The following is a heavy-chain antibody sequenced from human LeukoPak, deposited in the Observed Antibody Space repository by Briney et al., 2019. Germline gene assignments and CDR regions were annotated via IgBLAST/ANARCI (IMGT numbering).Heavy chain of an antibody. Sequence: PGGSLRLSCAASGFTFSNHWMHWVRQAPGKGLVWVSRINSDGSSISYADSVKGRFTISRDIAGNTLYLQMNSLRAEDTAVYYCAKGQWFGELLAEYWGQGTLVTVSS. V-gene: IGHV3-74*01. CDR1: GFTFSNHW. D-gene: IGHD3-10*01. J-gene: IGHJ4*02. CDR2: INSDGSSI. CDR3: AKGQWFGELLAEY.